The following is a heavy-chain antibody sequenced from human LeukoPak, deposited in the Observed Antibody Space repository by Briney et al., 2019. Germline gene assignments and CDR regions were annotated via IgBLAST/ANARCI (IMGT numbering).Heavy chain of an antibody. CDR2: ISSSSSTI. Sequence: GGSLRLSCAASGFTFSSFEMNWVRQAPGRGPEWLSYISSSSSTIYYADSVRGRFTISRDNAKNSLFLQVTSLRAEDTAVYYCAARIADRPVDHWGQGTLVTVSS. D-gene: IGHD6-6*01. CDR1: GFTFSSFE. J-gene: IGHJ4*02. V-gene: IGHV3-48*03. CDR3: AARIADRPVDH.